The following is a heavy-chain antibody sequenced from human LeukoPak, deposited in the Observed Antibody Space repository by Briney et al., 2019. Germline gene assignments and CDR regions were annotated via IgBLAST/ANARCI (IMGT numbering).Heavy chain of an antibody. D-gene: IGHD2-21*02. V-gene: IGHV3-21*01. Sequence: PGRSLRLSCAASGFTFSSYSMNWVSQAQGKGLEWDSSISSISSYIYYADSVKGRFPISRDNAKNSLYMQMNSLRAEDTAVYYCATRVVVTAMGSFDYWGQGTLVTVSS. CDR2: ISSISSYI. J-gene: IGHJ4*02. CDR3: ATRVVVTAMGSFDY. CDR1: GFTFSSYS.